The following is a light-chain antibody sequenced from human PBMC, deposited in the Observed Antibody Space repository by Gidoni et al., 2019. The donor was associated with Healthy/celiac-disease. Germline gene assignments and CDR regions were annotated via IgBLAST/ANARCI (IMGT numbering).Light chain of an antibody. V-gene: IGKV3-11*01. CDR1: QSVSSY. J-gene: IGKJ2*01. CDR3: QQRSNWPYT. CDR2: DAS. Sequence: EFVLPNSPATRSFSPGERATLSCRASQSVSSYLAWYQQKPGQAPRLLIYDASNRATGIPARFSGSGSGTDFTLTISSLEPEDFAVYYCQQRSNWPYTFGQGTKLEIK.